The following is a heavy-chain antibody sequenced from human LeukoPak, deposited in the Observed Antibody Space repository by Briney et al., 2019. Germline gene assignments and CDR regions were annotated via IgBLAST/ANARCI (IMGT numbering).Heavy chain of an antibody. D-gene: IGHD6-13*01. V-gene: IGHV1-46*01. J-gene: IGHJ4*02. CDR2: INPSGGST. Sequence: ASVKVSCKASGYTFTNYFMHWVRQAPAQGRVWMGIINPSGGSTSYAQKFQGRVTMTRDTSTSTVYMEVSSLRSEDTAVYYCARGGSSSSPFFDYWGQGTLVTVSS. CDR1: GYTFTNYF. CDR3: ARGGSSSSPFFDY.